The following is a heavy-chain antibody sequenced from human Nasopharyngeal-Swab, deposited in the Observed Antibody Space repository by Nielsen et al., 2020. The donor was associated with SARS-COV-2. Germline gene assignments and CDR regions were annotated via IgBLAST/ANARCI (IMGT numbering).Heavy chain of an antibody. D-gene: IGHD3-3*01. J-gene: IGHJ5*02. Sequence: WVRQAPGQGLEWMGWMNPNSGNTGYAQKFQGRVTMTRKTSISTAYMELSSLRSEDTAVYYCARGSITIFGVVIQGWFDPWGQGTLVTVSS. V-gene: IGHV1-8*01. CDR3: ARGSITIFGVVIQGWFDP. CDR2: MNPNSGNT.